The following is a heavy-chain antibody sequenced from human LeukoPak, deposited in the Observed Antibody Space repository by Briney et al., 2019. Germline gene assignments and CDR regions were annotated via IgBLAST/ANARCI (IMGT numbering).Heavy chain of an antibody. D-gene: IGHD3-10*01. Sequence: GGSLRLSCAASGFTFSSYSMNWVRQAPGKGLEWVSYISSTSVIIYYADSVKGRFTIFRDNAENSLSLQMNSLRDEDTAVYYCVREGGDDDYWGQGTLVTVSS. CDR1: GFTFSSYS. V-gene: IGHV3-48*02. J-gene: IGHJ4*02. CDR2: ISSTSVII. CDR3: VREGGDDDY.